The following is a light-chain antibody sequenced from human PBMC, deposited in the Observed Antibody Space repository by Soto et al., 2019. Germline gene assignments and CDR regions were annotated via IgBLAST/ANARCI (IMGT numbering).Light chain of an antibody. CDR3: QQYANSRT. V-gene: IGKV3-20*01. J-gene: IGKJ1*01. CDR1: QSVNINY. Sequence: IVLPQARGALSLCPGEKATLSFGASQSVNINYFAWYQQKSGQAPRLLIYGTSNRASGIPDRFSGSGSGTDFTLSISGLEPEDFAVYFCQQYANSRTFGQGTKVDI. CDR2: GTS.